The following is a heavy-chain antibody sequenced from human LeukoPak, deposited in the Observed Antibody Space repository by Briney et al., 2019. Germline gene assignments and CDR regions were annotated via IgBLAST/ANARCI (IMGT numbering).Heavy chain of an antibody. D-gene: IGHD3-16*02. J-gene: IGHJ4*02. Sequence: GGSLRFSCAASGFTFSSYARPWVRQAPGKGLEWVAVISYDGSNKYYADSVKGRFTISRDNSKNTLYLQMNSLRAEDTAVYYCARDLSATRYFDYWGQGTLVTVSS. CDR2: ISYDGSNK. CDR1: GFTFSSYA. CDR3: ARDLSATRYFDY. V-gene: IGHV3-30-3*01.